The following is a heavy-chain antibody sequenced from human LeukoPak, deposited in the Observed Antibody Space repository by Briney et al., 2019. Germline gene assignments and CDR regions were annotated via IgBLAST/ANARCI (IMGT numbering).Heavy chain of an antibody. CDR1: GFTFSSYW. CDR2: IKQDGSEK. V-gene: IGHV3-7*04. J-gene: IGHJ4*02. D-gene: IGHD1-26*01. Sequence: GGSLRLSCAASGFTFSSYWMSWVRQAPGTGLEWVANIKQDGSEKYYVDSVKGRFTISRDNAKNSLFLQMNSLRAEDTAVYYCARDKIVGATNLDSWGQGTLVTVSS. CDR3: ARDKIVGATNLDS.